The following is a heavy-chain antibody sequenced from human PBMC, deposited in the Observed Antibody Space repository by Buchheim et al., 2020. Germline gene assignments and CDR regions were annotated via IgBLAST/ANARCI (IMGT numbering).Heavy chain of an antibody. J-gene: IGHJ4*02. Sequence: EVHLVQSGGGLVQPGGSLRLSCEASGFTFSSAAMTWVRQAPGKGLEWVSSLTISGDFTYYADSVSGRFSISRDNSQNTLSLQMNSLRAEDTAVYYCAKEVRPNDFWGQGTL. CDR2: LTISGDFT. V-gene: IGHV3-23*04. CDR3: AKEVRPNDF. CDR1: GFTFSSAA.